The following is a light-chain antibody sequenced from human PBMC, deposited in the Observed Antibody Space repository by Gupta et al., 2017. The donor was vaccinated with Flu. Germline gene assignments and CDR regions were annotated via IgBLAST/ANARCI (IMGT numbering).Light chain of an antibody. J-gene: IGLJ1*01. V-gene: IGLV1-44*01. CDR1: SSNIGSNT. CDR2: NND. Sequence: QSVLTQPPSASGTPGQRVTMSCSGSSSNIGSNTVNWYQQLPGTAPKLLIYNNDQRPSGVPDRFSGSKSGTSASLAISGLQSEDEADYYCAAWDDSLNGNYVFGTGTKVTVL. CDR3: AAWDDSLNGNYV.